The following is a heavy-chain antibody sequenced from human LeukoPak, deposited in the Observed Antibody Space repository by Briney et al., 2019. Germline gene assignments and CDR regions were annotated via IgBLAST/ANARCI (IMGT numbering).Heavy chain of an antibody. Sequence: GGSLRLSCAASTFTVSTNYMSWVRQAPGKGLEWVSLISSGGSTYYADSVKGRFTISRDNSRNTLYLQMNSLRAEDTAVYYCARDGGGYCNSSSCYGGAFDIWGQGTMVTASS. V-gene: IGHV3-53*01. J-gene: IGHJ3*02. CDR2: ISSGGST. CDR1: TFTVSTNY. D-gene: IGHD2-2*01. CDR3: ARDGGGYCNSSSCYGGAFDI.